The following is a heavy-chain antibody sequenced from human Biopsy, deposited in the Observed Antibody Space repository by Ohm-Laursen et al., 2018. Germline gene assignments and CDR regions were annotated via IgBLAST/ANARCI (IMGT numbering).Heavy chain of an antibody. J-gene: IGHJ4*02. CDR3: AKCMTGGSNYYFHH. V-gene: IGHV3-33*06. Sequence: SLRLSCTASGFTFSSYGMHWVRQAPGKGLGWVEAIWYDGSNKNYADSVKGRSTISRDNSKNTLYLQMNSLRGEDTAVYYCAKCMTGGSNYYFHHCGQGTLVTVSS. CDR2: IWYDGSNK. D-gene: IGHD2-8*01. CDR1: GFTFSSYG.